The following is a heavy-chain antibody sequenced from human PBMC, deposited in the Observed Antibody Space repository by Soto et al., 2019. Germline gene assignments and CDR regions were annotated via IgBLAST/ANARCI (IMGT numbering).Heavy chain of an antibody. CDR2: IYYSGST. CDR3: ARDLVATRAYYYYGMDV. D-gene: IGHD5-12*01. Sequence: TLSLTCTVSGGSISSGDYYWSWIRQPPGKGLEWIGYIYYSGSTYYNPSLKSRVTISVDTSKNQFSLKLSSVTAADTAVYYCARDLVATRAYYYYGMDVWGQGTTVTVSS. J-gene: IGHJ6*02. CDR1: GGSISSGDYY. V-gene: IGHV4-30-4*01.